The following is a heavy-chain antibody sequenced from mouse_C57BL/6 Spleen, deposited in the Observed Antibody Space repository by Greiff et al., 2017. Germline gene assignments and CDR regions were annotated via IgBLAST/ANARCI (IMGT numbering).Heavy chain of an antibody. V-gene: IGHV1-82*01. Sequence: VQRVESGPELVKPGASVKISCKASGYAFSSSWMNWVKQRPGKGLEWIGRIYPGDGDTNYNGKFKGKATLTADKSSSTAYMQLSSLTSEDSAVYFCARDDYVMDYWGQGTSVTVSS. D-gene: IGHD2-4*01. CDR2: IYPGDGDT. CDR1: GYAFSSSW. J-gene: IGHJ4*01. CDR3: ARDDYVMDY.